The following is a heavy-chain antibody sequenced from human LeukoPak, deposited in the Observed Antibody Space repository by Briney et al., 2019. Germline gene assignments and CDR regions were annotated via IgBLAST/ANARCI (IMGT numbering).Heavy chain of an antibody. V-gene: IGHV1-69*05. Sequence: SVKVSCKASGGTFSSYAISWVRQAPGQGLEWMGGIIPIFGTANYAQKLQGRVTMTTDTSTGTAYMELRSLRSDDTAVYYCATTKEAYDSSGYRTRSIDYWGQGTLVTVSS. J-gene: IGHJ4*02. D-gene: IGHD3-22*01. CDR1: GGTFSSYA. CDR2: IIPIFGTA. CDR3: ATTKEAYDSSGYRTRSIDY.